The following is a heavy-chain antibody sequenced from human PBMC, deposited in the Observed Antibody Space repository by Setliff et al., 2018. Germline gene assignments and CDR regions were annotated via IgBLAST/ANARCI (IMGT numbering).Heavy chain of an antibody. J-gene: IGHJ4*02. Sequence: SETLSLTCTVSGASINSLSWWSWVRQPPGKGLEWMGEIYHDGNDKYTPSVHYSPSLKSRVTISIDKSNNHLSLNLSSVTAADTAVYYCARWTARPVDYWCQGTLVTVSS. CDR3: ARWTARPVDY. V-gene: IGHV4-4*02. CDR1: GASINSLSW. D-gene: IGHD6-6*01. CDR2: IYHDGND.